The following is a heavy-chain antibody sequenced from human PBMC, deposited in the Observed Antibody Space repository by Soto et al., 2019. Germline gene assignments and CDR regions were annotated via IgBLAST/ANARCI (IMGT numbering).Heavy chain of an antibody. D-gene: IGHD3-22*01. CDR2: IIPIFGTA. Sequence: AASVKVSCKASGGTFSSYAISWVRQAPGQGLEWMGGIIPIFGTANYAQKFQGRVTITADESTSTAYMELSSLRSEDTAVYYCARERYYYDSSVPYNWFDPWGQGTLVTVSS. J-gene: IGHJ5*02. CDR1: GGTFSSYA. CDR3: ARERYYYDSSVPYNWFDP. V-gene: IGHV1-69*13.